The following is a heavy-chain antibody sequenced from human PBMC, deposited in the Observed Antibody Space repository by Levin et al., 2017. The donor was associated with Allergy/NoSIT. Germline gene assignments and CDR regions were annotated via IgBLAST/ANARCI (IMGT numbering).Heavy chain of an antibody. V-gene: IGHV3-30*18. CDR3: AKGAGGYSGYGYVEDFDY. D-gene: IGHD5-12*01. CDR2: ISYDGSNK. Sequence: GGSLRLSCAASGFTFSSYGMHWVRQAPGKGLEWVAVISYDGSNKYYADSVKGRFTISRDNSKNTLYLQMNSLRAEDTAVYYCAKGAGGYSGYGYVEDFDYWGQGTLVTVSS. J-gene: IGHJ4*02. CDR1: GFTFSSYG.